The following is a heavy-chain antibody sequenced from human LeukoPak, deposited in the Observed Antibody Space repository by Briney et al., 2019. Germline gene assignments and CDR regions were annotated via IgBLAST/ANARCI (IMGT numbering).Heavy chain of an antibody. CDR2: ISGSSSYI. J-gene: IGHJ4*02. Sequence: GGSLRLSCAASGFTFSSYSMNWVRQAPGKGLEWVSSISGSSSYIYYADSVKGRFTISRDNAKNSLYLQMNSLRAEDTAVYYCAREGYSSGWYCSYWGQGTLVTVSS. CDR3: AREGYSSGWYCSY. CDR1: GFTFSSYS. V-gene: IGHV3-21*01. D-gene: IGHD6-19*01.